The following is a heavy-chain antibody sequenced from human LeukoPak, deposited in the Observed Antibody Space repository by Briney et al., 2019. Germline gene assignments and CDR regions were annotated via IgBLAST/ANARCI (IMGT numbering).Heavy chain of an antibody. CDR2: INPNSGGT. CDR1: GYTFTGYY. V-gene: IGHV1-2*02. D-gene: IGHD6-13*01. Sequence: ASVKVSCKASGYTFTGYYMHWVRQAPGQGLEWMGWINPNSGGTNYAQKFQGRVTMTRDTSISKAYMELSRLRSDDTAVYYCARVYKAAAGNSPLGYYYYYYMDVWGKGTTVTVSS. J-gene: IGHJ6*03. CDR3: ARVYKAAAGNSPLGYYYYYYMDV.